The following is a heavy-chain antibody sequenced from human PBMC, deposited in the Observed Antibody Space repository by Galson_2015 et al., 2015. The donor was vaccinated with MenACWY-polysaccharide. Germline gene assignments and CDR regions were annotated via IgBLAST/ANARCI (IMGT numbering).Heavy chain of an antibody. Sequence: SLRLSCAASGFTFSTYAMSWVRQAPRKGPEWVSFISGNGGRPEYVDSVKGRFTISRDNSKNTLDLQMNSLRAEDTAVYYCAKTRGGDTASDSWGPGTLVTVSS. D-gene: IGHD5-18*01. J-gene: IGHJ4*02. CDR2: ISGNGGRP. CDR1: GFTFSTYA. CDR3: AKTRGGDTASDS. V-gene: IGHV3-23*01.